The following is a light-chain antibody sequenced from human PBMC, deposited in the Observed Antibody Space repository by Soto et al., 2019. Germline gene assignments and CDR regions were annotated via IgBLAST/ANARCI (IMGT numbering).Light chain of an antibody. CDR1: QSVSSY. V-gene: IGKV3-11*01. CDR3: QQLSNWPPYT. Sequence: EIVLTQSPATLSLSPGERATLSCRASQSVSSYLAGYQQKPGQAPRLLTYDASNRATGIPARFSGSGSGTYFTLTISSLEPEDFAVYYCQQLSNWPPYTFGQGTKLEIK. CDR2: DAS. J-gene: IGKJ2*01.